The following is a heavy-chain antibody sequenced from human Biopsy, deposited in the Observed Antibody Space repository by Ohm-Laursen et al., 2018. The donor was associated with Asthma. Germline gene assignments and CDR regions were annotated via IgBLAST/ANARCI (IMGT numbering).Heavy chain of an antibody. CDR1: GGTFNTYV. V-gene: IGHV1-69*01. Sequence: GSSVKVSCKSLGGTFNTYVIGWVRQAPGQGLEWMSGINSVFGTTTYPQKFQDRVTITADDSTSTVYTELSSLRSEDTAVYYCARKAGSCISRTCYSLDFWGQGTLVTVSS. CDR2: INSVFGTT. CDR3: ARKAGSCISRTCYSLDF. J-gene: IGHJ4*02. D-gene: IGHD2-2*01.